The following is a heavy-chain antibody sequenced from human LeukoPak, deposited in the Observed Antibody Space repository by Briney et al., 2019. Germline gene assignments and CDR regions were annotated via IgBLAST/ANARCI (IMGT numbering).Heavy chain of an antibody. CDR1: GFTFSSYA. CDR3: AKVGLYYYDSSGYYLKDYYYYGMDV. Sequence: GGSLRLSCAASGFTFSSYAMSWVRQAPGKGLEWVSAISGSGGSTYYADSVKGRFAISRDNSKNTLYLQMNSLRAEDTAVYYCAKVGLYYYDSSGYYLKDYYYYGMDVWGQGTTVTVSS. CDR2: ISGSGGST. D-gene: IGHD3-22*01. J-gene: IGHJ6*02. V-gene: IGHV3-23*01.